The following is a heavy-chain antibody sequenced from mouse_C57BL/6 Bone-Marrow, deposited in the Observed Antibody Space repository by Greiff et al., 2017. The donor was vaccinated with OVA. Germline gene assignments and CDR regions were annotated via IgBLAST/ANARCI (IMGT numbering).Heavy chain of an antibody. Sequence: QVQLQQPGAELVRPGTSVKLSCKASGYTFTSYWMHWVKQRPGQGLEWIGVIDPSDSYTNYNQKFKGKATLTVDTSSSTAYMQLSSLTSEDSAVYDCARLDDGYVLAFWGQGTLVTVSA. J-gene: IGHJ3*01. V-gene: IGHV1-59*01. D-gene: IGHD2-3*01. CDR3: ARLDDGYVLAF. CDR2: IDPSDSYT. CDR1: GYTFTSYW.